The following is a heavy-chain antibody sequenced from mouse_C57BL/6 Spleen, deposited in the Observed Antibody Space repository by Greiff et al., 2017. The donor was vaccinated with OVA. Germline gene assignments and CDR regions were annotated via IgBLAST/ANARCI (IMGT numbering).Heavy chain of an antibody. J-gene: IGHJ2*01. CDR3: ARSDGSSFY. CDR2: INPSTGGT. D-gene: IGHD1-1*01. V-gene: IGHV1-42*01. Sequence: VQLQQSGPELVKPGASVKISCKASGYSFTGYYMNWVKQSPEKSLEWIGEINPSTGGTTYNQKFKAKATLTVDKSSSTAYMQLKSLTSEDSAVYYCARSDGSSFYWGQGTTLTVSS. CDR1: GYSFTGYY.